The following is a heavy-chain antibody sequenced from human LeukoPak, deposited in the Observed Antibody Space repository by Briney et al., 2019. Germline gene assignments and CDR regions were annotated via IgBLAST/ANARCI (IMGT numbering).Heavy chain of an antibody. CDR2: ISAYNGNT. CDR1: GYTFTSYG. V-gene: IGHV1-18*01. CDR3: ARVGWFGDGSYYFDY. J-gene: IGHJ4*02. Sequence: GASVKVSCKASGYTFTSYGISWVRQAPGQGLEWMGWISAYNGNTNYAQKLQGRVTMTTDTSTSTAYMELRSLRSDDTAVYYCARVGWFGDGSYYFDYWGQGTLVTVSS. D-gene: IGHD3-10*01.